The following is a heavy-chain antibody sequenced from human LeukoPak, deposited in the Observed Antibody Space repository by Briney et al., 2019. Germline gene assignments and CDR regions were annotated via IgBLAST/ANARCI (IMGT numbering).Heavy chain of an antibody. CDR2: IYYRGST. J-gene: IGHJ5*02. D-gene: IGHD2-2*01. CDR3: ARHYLSDGILSTFDP. CDR1: GGSISSSPYY. V-gene: IGHV4-39*01. Sequence: SETLSLTCTVSGGSISSSPYYWGWIRQPPGKGLEWIGTIYYRGSTYSNPSLNSRVTISLDASKNQFSLRLRSVTAADTALYYCARHYLSDGILSTFDPWGQGTLVTVSS.